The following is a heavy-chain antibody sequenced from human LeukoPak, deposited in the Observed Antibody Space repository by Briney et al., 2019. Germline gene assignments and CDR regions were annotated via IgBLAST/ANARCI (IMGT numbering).Heavy chain of an antibody. V-gene: IGHV4-39*01. CDR2: IYYTGST. J-gene: IGHJ4*02. CDR1: GASISGGTYY. CDR3: ARRGGSGRAFDY. Sequence: SETLSLTCSVSGASISGGTYYWGWIRQPPGKGLEWIGSIYYTGSTYDNPSLKSRVTISVGTSKNQFSLKLSSVTAADTAVYYCARRGGSGRAFDYWGQGALVTVSS. D-gene: IGHD1-26*01.